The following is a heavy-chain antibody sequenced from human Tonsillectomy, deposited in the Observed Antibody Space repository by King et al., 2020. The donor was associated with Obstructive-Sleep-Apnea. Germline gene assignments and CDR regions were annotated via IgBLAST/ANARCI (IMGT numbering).Heavy chain of an antibody. CDR2: LYYTGST. J-gene: IGHJ4*02. CDR1: GGSISSDTYY. CDR3: ARGRGYRGYDFGLVFDY. V-gene: IGHV4-31*03. Sequence: QLQESGPGLVKPSQTLSLTCTVSGGSISSDTYYWSWIRQHPGKGLEWIGSLYYTGSTYYHPSLKSRITVSVDTSKNQFSLRLSSVTAADTAVYYCARGRGYRGYDFGLVFDYWGQGTLVTVSS. D-gene: IGHD5-12*01.